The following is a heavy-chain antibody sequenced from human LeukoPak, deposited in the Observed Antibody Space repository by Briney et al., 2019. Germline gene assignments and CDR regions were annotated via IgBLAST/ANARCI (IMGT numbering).Heavy chain of an antibody. J-gene: IGHJ4*02. D-gene: IGHD5-18*01. CDR3: ARDLDTAMPSDY. V-gene: IGHV1-18*01. Sequence: ASVKVSCKASGYTFTSYGISWVRQAPGQGLEWMGWISAYNGNTNYAQKLQGRVTMTTDTSTSTAYMELRSLRSDDTAAYYCARDLDTAMPSDYWGQGTLVTVSS. CDR1: GYTFTSYG. CDR2: ISAYNGNT.